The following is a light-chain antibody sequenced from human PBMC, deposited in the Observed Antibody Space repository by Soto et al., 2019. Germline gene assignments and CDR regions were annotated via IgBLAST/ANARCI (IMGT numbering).Light chain of an antibody. CDR2: GAS. J-gene: IGKJ5*01. V-gene: IGKV3-20*01. CDR1: QSVSSSY. CDR3: QQYGSSPIT. Sequence: EIVLTPCPGTQSLSPAERATLSCSASQSVSSSYLAWYQQKPGQAPRFLIYGASSRATGIPDRFSGSGSGTDFTLTISRLEPEDFAVYYCQQYGSSPITFGQGTRLEIK.